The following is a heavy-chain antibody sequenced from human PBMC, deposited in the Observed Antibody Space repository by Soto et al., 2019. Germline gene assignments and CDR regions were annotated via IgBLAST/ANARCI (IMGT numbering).Heavy chain of an antibody. CDR2: ISGDSRHI. Sequence: ASVKVSCKASGYTFTTYGISGVRQAPGQGLEWMGWISGDSRHINYAPSVQGRVTMTADTSTSTAYMEVRSLRTDDTAVYYCARDQKVYCSTTSCPNFDYWGQGTLVTVSS. D-gene: IGHD2-2*01. J-gene: IGHJ4*02. V-gene: IGHV1-18*04. CDR1: GYTFTTYG. CDR3: ARDQKVYCSTTSCPNFDY.